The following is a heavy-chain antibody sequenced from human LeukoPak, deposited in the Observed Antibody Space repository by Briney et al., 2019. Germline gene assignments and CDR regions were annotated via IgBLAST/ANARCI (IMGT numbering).Heavy chain of an antibody. V-gene: IGHV3-23*01. CDR3: AKGTGDAGYYFDY. CDR1: GFTFSNYA. Sequence: GRSLRLSCAASGFTFSNYAMNWVRQAPGKGLEWVSGVRVSDETYYADAVKGRFTISRDNYENTLYLQMSGLRAEDTAVYYCAKGTGDAGYYFDYWGQGTLVTVSS. D-gene: IGHD7-27*01. CDR2: VRVSDET. J-gene: IGHJ4*02.